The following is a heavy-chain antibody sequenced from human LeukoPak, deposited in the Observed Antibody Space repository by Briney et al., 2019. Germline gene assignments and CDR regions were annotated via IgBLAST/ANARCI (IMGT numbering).Heavy chain of an antibody. CDR2: ISQGRNT. Sequence: PSETLSLTCAVSGGSISSSNWWSWVRQPPRKGLDWIGEISQGRNTIYNPSLESRVTISVDKSKNQLSLKLSSVTAADTAVYYCARDPHTSGWPSGYWGQGTLVTVSS. D-gene: IGHD6-19*01. V-gene: IGHV4-4*02. CDR3: ARDPHTSGWPSGY. CDR1: GGSISSSNW. J-gene: IGHJ4*02.